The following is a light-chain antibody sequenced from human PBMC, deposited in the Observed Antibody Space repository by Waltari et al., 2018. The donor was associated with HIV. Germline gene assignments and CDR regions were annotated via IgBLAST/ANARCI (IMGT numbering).Light chain of an antibody. CDR3: ASYTTSSTWV. CDR2: EVT. CDR1: SSDIGAYNR. J-gene: IGLJ3*02. V-gene: IGLV2-18*02. Sequence: QSALTQPPSVSGSLGQSVTISCTGTSSDIGAYNRVSWYQQSPGTAPKLRIYEVTNRPSGVPVRFSGSKYGNTASLTISGLQADDEADYYCASYTTSSTWVFGGGTRLTVL.